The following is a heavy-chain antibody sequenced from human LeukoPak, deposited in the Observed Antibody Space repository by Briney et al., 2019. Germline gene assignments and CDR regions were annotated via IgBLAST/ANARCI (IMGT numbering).Heavy chain of an antibody. J-gene: IGHJ5*02. V-gene: IGHV3-23*01. D-gene: IGHD3-10*01. CDR3: ARPLMYYYGSETYFWFDP. Sequence: GGSLRLSCAASGFTFSSHGMNWVRQAPGKGLEWVSGISPSGGITYYTDSVKGRFTISRDNSKNSLSLQMNSLRAEDTAVYYCARPLMYYYGSETYFWFDPWGQGTLVTVSS. CDR2: ISPSGGIT. CDR1: GFTFSSHG.